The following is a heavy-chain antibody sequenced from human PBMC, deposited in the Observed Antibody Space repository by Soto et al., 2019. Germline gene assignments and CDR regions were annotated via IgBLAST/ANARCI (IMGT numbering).Heavy chain of an antibody. CDR1: GFTFSSYN. Sequence: EVQLLESGGGLVQPGGSLRLSCAASGFTFSSYNMNWVRQAPGKGLECVSSISGSSAYIYYADSLKGRFTISRDNAKNSLYLQMNSLNAEDTAVYYCTRDTPGSGNYWGQGTLVTVSS. J-gene: IGHJ4*02. V-gene: IGHV3-21*01. CDR2: ISGSSAYI. CDR3: TRDTPGSGNY. D-gene: IGHD3-10*01.